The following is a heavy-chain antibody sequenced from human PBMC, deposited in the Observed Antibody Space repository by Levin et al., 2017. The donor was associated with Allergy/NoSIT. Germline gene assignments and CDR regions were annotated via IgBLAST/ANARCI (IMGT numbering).Heavy chain of an antibody. CDR1: GFTFSSYW. V-gene: IGHV3-7*01. J-gene: IGHJ2*01. D-gene: IGHD1-26*01. CDR3: ARRTVGATAYWYFDL. CDR2: IKQDGSEK. Sequence: GESLKISCAASGFTFSSYWMSWVRQAPGKGLEWVANIKQDGSEKYYVDSVKGRFTISRDNAKNSLYLQMNSLRAEDTAVYYCARRTVGATAYWYFDLWGRGTLVTVSS.